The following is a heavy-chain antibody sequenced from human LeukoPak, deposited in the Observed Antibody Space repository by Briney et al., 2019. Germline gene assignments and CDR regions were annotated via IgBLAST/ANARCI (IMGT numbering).Heavy chain of an antibody. CDR2: IIPIFGTA. Sequence: ASVKVSCKASGGTFSSYAISWVRQAPGQGLEWMGGIIPIFGTANYAQKFLGRVTITADESTSTAYMELSSLRSDDTAVYYCARESDSSGWYAADAFDIWGQGTMVTVSS. V-gene: IGHV1-69*13. J-gene: IGHJ3*02. D-gene: IGHD6-19*01. CDR3: ARESDSSGWYAADAFDI. CDR1: GGTFSSYA.